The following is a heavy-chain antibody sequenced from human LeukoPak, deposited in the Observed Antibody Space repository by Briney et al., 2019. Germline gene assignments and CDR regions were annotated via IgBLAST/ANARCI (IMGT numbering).Heavy chain of an antibody. CDR3: ARDNTYSGYDPTGY. V-gene: IGHV1-69*05. Sequence: ASVKVSCKASGGTFSSYAISWMRQAPGQGLEWMGRIIPIFGTANYAQKFQGRVTITTDESTSTAYMELSSLRSEDTAVYYCARDNTYSGYDPTGYWGQGTLVTVSS. CDR2: IIPIFGTA. CDR1: GGTFSSYA. J-gene: IGHJ4*02. D-gene: IGHD5-12*01.